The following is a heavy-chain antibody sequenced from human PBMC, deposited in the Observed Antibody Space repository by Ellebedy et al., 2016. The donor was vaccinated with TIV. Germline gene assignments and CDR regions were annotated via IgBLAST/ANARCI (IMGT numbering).Heavy chain of an antibody. CDR1: GFTVSSNY. V-gene: IGHV3-43*01. J-gene: IGHJ6*02. CDR3: AKGPPSYSSSWYRMDV. CDR2: ISWDGGST. D-gene: IGHD6-13*01. Sequence: GGSLRLXXAASGFTVSSNYMSWVRQAPGKGLEWVSLISWDGGSTYYADSVKGRFTISRDNSKNSLYLQMNSLRTEDTALYYCAKGPPSYSSSWYRMDVWGQGTTVTVSS.